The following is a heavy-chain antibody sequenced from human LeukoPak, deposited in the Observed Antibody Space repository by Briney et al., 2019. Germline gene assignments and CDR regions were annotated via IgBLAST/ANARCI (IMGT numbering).Heavy chain of an antibody. CDR2: ISAYNGNT. J-gene: IGHJ3*02. V-gene: IGHV1-18*01. D-gene: IGHD1-26*01. CDR1: GYTFTSYG. CDR3: ARGAGGSYPYDAFDI. Sequence: ASVKVSCKASGYTFTSYGISWVRQAPGQRLEWMGWISAYNGNTNYAQKLQGRVTMTTNTSTSTAYMELRSLRSDDTAVYYCARGAGGSYPYDAFDIWGQGTMVTVSS.